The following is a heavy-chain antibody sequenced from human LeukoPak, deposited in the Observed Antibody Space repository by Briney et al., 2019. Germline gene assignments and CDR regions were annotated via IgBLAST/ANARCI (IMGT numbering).Heavy chain of an antibody. CDR3: ARLSGYSSSSSFDY. V-gene: IGHV5-51*01. CDR1: GYSFTTYW. D-gene: IGHD6-6*01. CDR2: IYPDDSNT. J-gene: IGHJ4*02. Sequence: GESLQISCKGSGYSFTTYWIGWVRQMPGKGLEWMGIIYPDDSNTRYSPSFQGQVTISADKSISTAYLQWSSLKASDTAMYYCARLSGYSSSSSFDYWGQGTLVTVSS.